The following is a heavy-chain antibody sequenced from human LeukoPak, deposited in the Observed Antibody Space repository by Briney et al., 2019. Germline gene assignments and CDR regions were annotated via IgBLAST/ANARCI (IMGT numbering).Heavy chain of an antibody. CDR2: INPNSGGT. D-gene: IGHD3-3*01. CDR1: GYTFTGYY. J-gene: IGHJ4*02. V-gene: IGHV1-2*02. CDR3: ARRAIIQGTSALDF. Sequence: GASVKVSCKPSGYTFTGYYIQWVRQAPRQGLEWMGWINPNSGGTNYAQKFQGRVTMTRDTSISTAYLQWSSLKASDTAMYYCARRAIIQGTSALDFWGQGTVVIVSS.